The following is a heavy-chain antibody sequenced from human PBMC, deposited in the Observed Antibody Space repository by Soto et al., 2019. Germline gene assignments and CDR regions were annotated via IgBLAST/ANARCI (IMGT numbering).Heavy chain of an antibody. CDR1: GFSFSSHW. Sequence: GGSLRLSCAASGFSFSSHWMCWVRQAPGKGLEWVATINQDGREKYYMDSVKGRFTISRDNAKNSLYLQVSSLRAEDTAVYYCARDGVEAGLYFDYW. CDR3: ARDGVEAGLYFDY. J-gene: IGHJ4*01. D-gene: IGHD3-16*01. CDR2: INQDGREK. V-gene: IGHV3-7*01.